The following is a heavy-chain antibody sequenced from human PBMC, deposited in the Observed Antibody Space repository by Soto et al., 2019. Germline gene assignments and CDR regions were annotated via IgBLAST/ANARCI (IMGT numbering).Heavy chain of an antibody. CDR3: ARLEITTSDTFDI. CDR1: GGSFSGCY. V-gene: IGHV4-34*01. Sequence: QVQLQQWGAGLLKPSETLSLTCAVYGGSFSGCYWTWIRRPPGKGLEWIGEINDRGSTNYNPSLSSRVTISVDTSRNQCSLRLNSVTAADTAVYYCARLEITTSDTFDIWGQGTMVTVSS. CDR2: INDRGST. J-gene: IGHJ3*02. D-gene: IGHD4-4*01.